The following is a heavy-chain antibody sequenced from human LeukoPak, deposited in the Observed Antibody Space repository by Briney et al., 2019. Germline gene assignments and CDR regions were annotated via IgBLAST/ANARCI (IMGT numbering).Heavy chain of an antibody. CDR1: GFTFSSYG. D-gene: IGHD4-11*01. V-gene: IGHV3-30*02. J-gene: IGHJ4*02. Sequence: GGSLRLSCAASGFTFSSYGMHRVRQAPGKGLEWVAFIRYDGSNKYYADSVKGRSTISRDNSKNTLYLQMNSLRAEDTAVYYCAKGKAVTTNYFDYWGQGTLVTVSS. CDR2: IRYDGSNK. CDR3: AKGKAVTTNYFDY.